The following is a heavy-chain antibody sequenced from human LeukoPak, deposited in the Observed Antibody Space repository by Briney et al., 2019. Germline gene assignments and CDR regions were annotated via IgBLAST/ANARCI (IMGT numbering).Heavy chain of an antibody. J-gene: IGHJ6*02. CDR1: GGSFSGYY. CDR2: INHSGST. V-gene: IGHV4-34*01. CDR3: ARRRLWLGELLAIYYYYGMDV. D-gene: IGHD3-10*01. Sequence: SETLSLTCAVYGGSFSGYYWSWIRQPPGKGLEWIGEINHSGSTNYNPSLKSRVTISVDTSKNQFSLKLSSVTAADTAVYYCARRRLWLGELLAIYYYYGMDVWGQRTTVTVSS.